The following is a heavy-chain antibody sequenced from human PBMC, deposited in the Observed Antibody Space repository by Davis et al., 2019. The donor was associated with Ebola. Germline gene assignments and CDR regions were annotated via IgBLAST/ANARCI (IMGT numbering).Heavy chain of an antibody. J-gene: IGHJ6*02. CDR2: INPSGGST. CDR3: AREDIVVVVAAPRDYYYYGMDV. V-gene: IGHV1-46*01. Sequence: AASVKVSCKASGYTFTRYYMHWVRQAPGQGLEWMGIINPSGGSTSYAQKFQGRVTMTRDTSTSTVYMELSSLRSEDTAVYYCAREDIVVVVAAPRDYYYYGMDVWGQGTTVTVSS. CDR1: GYTFTRYY. D-gene: IGHD2-15*01.